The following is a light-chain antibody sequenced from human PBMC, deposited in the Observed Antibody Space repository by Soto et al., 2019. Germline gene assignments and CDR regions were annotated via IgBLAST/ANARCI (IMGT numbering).Light chain of an antibody. CDR2: DAS. J-gene: IGKJ5*01. Sequence: IKVPHSPSSLSASILDPVSITCRASQGIATGLAWYQQKPGAPPRLLIYDASILQRGVPSRFSGSGSGTHFILTNSNLQPEDFATSYCQQFNRLFGQGTRLEIK. V-gene: IGKV1-13*02. CDR1: QGIATG. CDR3: QQFNRL.